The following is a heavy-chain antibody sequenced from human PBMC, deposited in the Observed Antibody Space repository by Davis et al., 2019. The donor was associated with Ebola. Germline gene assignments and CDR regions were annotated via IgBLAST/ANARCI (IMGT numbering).Heavy chain of an antibody. CDR3: ARERYCSGGSCYGGTFFDI. CDR2: ISAYNGNT. D-gene: IGHD2-15*01. CDR1: GYTFTSYG. J-gene: IGHJ3*02. V-gene: IGHV1-18*01. Sequence: ASVKVSCKASGYTFTSYGISWVRQAPGQGLEWMGWISAYNGNTNYAQKLQGRVTMTTDTSTSTAYMELRSLRSDDTAVYYCARERYCSGGSCYGGTFFDIWGQGTMVTVSS.